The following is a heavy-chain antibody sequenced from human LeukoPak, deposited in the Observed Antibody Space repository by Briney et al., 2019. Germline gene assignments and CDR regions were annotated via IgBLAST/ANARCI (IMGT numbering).Heavy chain of an antibody. J-gene: IGHJ4*02. CDR1: GFTFISYA. D-gene: IGHD6-6*01. V-gene: IGHV3-23*01. CDR2: ISGSGGST. CDR3: AKDSSIAARLGYFDY. Sequence: GGSLRLSCAASGFTFISYAMSWVRQAPGKGLEWVSAISGSGGSTYYADSVKGRFTISRDNSKNTLHLQMNSLRAEDTAVYYCAKDSSIAARLGYFDYWGQGTLVTVSS.